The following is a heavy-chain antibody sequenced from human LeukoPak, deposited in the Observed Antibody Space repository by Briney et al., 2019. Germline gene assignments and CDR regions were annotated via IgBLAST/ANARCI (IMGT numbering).Heavy chain of an antibody. Sequence: GGSLRLSCAASGFTFSSYNMNWVRQAPGKGLEWVSYISSSGSTIYYADSVKGRFTISRDNAKNSLYLQMNSLRAEDTAVYYCARDYDILTGYDYWGQGTLVTVSS. CDR1: GFTFSSYN. CDR3: ARDYDILTGYDY. J-gene: IGHJ4*02. V-gene: IGHV3-48*03. CDR2: ISSSGSTI. D-gene: IGHD3-9*01.